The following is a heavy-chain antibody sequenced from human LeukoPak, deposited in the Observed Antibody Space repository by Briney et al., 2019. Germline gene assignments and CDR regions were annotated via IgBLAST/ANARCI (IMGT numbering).Heavy chain of an antibody. Sequence: GGSLRPSCAASGFTFSSYSMNWVGQAPGKGLEWVSSISSSSSYIYYADSVKGRFTISRDNAKNSLYLQMNSLRAEDTAVYYCASMVRGGRNYYYYYYMDVWGKGTTVTISS. CDR3: ASMVRGGRNYYYYYYMDV. CDR1: GFTFSSYS. V-gene: IGHV3-21*01. J-gene: IGHJ6*03. D-gene: IGHD3-10*01. CDR2: ISSSSSYI.